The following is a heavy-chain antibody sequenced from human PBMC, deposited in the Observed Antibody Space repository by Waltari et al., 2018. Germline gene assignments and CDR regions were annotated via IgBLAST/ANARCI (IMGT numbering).Heavy chain of an antibody. V-gene: IGHV1-2*02. D-gene: IGHD6-13*01. Sequence: QVQLVQSGAEVKKPGASVKVSCKAPGYTFTGYYMHWVRQAPGQGLEWMGWINPNSGGTKYAQKFQGRVTMTRDTSISTAYMELSRLRSDDTAVYYCARDKYSSSWYGEIFYYYYGMDVWGQGTTVTVSS. CDR2: INPNSGGT. J-gene: IGHJ6*02. CDR1: GYTFTGYY. CDR3: ARDKYSSSWYGEIFYYYYGMDV.